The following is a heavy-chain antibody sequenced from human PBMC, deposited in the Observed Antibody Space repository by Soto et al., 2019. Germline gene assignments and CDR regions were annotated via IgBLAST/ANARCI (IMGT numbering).Heavy chain of an antibody. V-gene: IGHV1-69*01. D-gene: IGHD2-2*01. CDR1: GGTFSNYA. J-gene: IGHJ6*02. Sequence: QVQLVQSGAEVQTPGSSVKVSCKASGGTFSNYAISWVRQAPGQGLEWMGGIIPIFDTADYAQRFQGRGTITAAEATSTAYLELSSLTSGDTAVYYCARDMIPAAISYRYYALDVWGQGTTVTVSS. CDR2: IIPIFDTA. CDR3: ARDMIPAAISYRYYALDV.